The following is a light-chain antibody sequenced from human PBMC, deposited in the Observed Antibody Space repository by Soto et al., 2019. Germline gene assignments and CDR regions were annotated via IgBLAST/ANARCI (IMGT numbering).Light chain of an antibody. J-gene: IGKJ4*01. V-gene: IGKV3-15*01. CDR1: QSMSSN. CDR3: QQYNNWPLT. Sequence: EIVMTQSPATLSVSPGERATLSCRASQSMSSNLAWYQQKPGQAPRLLLYGASTRATGIPARFSVSGSGTEFTLTISSLQSEDFAVYYCQQYNNWPLTFGGGTKVEMK. CDR2: GAS.